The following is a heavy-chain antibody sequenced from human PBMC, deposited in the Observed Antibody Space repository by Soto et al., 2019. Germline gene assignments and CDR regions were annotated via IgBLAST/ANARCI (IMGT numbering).Heavy chain of an antibody. D-gene: IGHD4-4*01. CDR2: LSRGDER. CDR1: GAPITTTKW. Sequence: QVQLQESGPGLVKPSETLSLTCTVSGAPITTTKWWAWVRLPPGKGLEWIGELSRGDERSSNPSLEGRFTMSLDKSNNHFSLKLTSVTAADTAIYYCATQSISYTLVVSGRGTSVTVSS. CDR3: ATQSISYTLVV. J-gene: IGHJ6*02. V-gene: IGHV4-4*02.